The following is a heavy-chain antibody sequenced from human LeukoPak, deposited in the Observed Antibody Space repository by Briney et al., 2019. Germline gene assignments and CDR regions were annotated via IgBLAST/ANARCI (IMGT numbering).Heavy chain of an antibody. J-gene: IGHJ4*02. CDR2: INPNSGGS. Sequence: ASVTVSFTSSGYTFTDYYMHWVRQAPGHGLEWMGWINPNSGGSNYAQKFQGRVNMTRDTSISTAYMELSRLRSDDTAVYYWARESHIYNYFDHWGQGTLVTVSS. D-gene: IGHD2-2*02. V-gene: IGHV1-2*02. CDR3: ARESHIYNYFDH. CDR1: GYTFTDYY.